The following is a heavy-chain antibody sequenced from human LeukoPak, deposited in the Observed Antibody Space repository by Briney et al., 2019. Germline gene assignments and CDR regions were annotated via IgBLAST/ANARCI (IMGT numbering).Heavy chain of an antibody. J-gene: IGHJ4*02. D-gene: IGHD3-22*01. CDR1: GYTFTSYD. Sequence: GASVKVSCKASGYTFTSYDINWVRQATGQGLEWMGWMNPNSGNTGYAQKFQGRVTMTRNTSVSTAYMELSSLRSEDTAVYYCARGHGVWYYFDSSGSLFDYWGQGTLVTVPS. CDR2: MNPNSGNT. V-gene: IGHV1-8*01. CDR3: ARGHGVWYYFDSSGSLFDY.